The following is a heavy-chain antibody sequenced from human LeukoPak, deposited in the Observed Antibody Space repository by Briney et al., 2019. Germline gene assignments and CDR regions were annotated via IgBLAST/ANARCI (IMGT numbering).Heavy chain of an antibody. J-gene: IGHJ5*02. V-gene: IGHV1-18*01. Sequence: ASVKVSCKASGYTFSSFGITWVRQAPGQGLEWMGWISAYVGIANYAQKLQGRVTMTTDTSTNTAYMELGSLRSGDTAVYYCARYRLTDSPINWFDPWGQGTLVTVSS. CDR2: ISAYVGIA. D-gene: IGHD1-14*01. CDR1: GYTFSSFG. CDR3: ARYRLTDSPINWFDP.